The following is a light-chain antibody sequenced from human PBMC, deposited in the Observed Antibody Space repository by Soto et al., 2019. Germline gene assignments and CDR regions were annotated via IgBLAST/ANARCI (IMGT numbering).Light chain of an antibody. J-gene: IGKJ4*01. V-gene: IGKV1-5*01. CDR2: DGS. Sequence: DIQMTQSPSTLSASVGDRVTITCRASQSISTWLAWYQQKPGEAPKLLIYDGSTLESGVPSRFSGSGSGTEFTLTISSLQPDDFATYYCQQYNSYSPTFGGGTKVDI. CDR1: QSISTW. CDR3: QQYNSYSPT.